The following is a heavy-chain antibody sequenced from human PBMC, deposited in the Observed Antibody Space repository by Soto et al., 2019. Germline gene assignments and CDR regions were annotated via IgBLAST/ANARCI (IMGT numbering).Heavy chain of an antibody. CDR2: IGTSDSYT. CDR1: GFIFSGYH. D-gene: IGHD3-10*01. Sequence: QVQLVESGGGLVKPGGSLRLSCAASGFIFSGYHMSWIRQAPGKGLEWVSHIGTSDSYTNYADSVRGRFTISRDNAKTSLYLQMNSLRADDTAVYYCARGGSDFDYWGQGTLVTLSS. CDR3: ARGGSDFDY. V-gene: IGHV3-11*06. J-gene: IGHJ4*02.